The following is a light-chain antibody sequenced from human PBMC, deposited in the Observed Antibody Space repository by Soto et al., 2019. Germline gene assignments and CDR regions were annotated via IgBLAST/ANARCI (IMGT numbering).Light chain of an antibody. CDR2: AAS. J-gene: IGKJ1*01. Sequence: DIQMTQYPSSLSASVGDRVTITCRASQSISSYLNWYQQKPGKAPKLLIYAASSLQSGVPSRFSGSGSGTDFTLTISSLQPEDFATYYCQQSYSTPSTFGQGTKVEIK. CDR3: QQSYSTPST. V-gene: IGKV1-39*01. CDR1: QSISSY.